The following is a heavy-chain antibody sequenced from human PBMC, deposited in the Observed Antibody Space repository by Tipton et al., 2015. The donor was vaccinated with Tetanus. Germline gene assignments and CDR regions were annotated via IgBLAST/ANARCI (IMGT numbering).Heavy chain of an antibody. CDR2: IYYSGST. V-gene: IGHV4-31*03. J-gene: IGHJ4*02. D-gene: IGHD6-19*01. CDR1: GGSISGGGYF. CDR3: AKSDGAQTSGWYPSLCFDF. Sequence: TLSLTCTVSGGSISGGGYFWNWIRQRPGKGPEWIGYIYYSGSTYYNPSLKSRLSMSVDTSKSQFFLNLTSVTAADTAVYYCAKSDGAQTSGWYPSLCFDFWGQGTLVTVSP.